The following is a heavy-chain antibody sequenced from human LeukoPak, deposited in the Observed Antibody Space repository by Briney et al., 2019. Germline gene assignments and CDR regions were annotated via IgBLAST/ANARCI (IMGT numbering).Heavy chain of an antibody. CDR2: INHSGST. V-gene: IGHV4-34*01. J-gene: IGHJ6*02. D-gene: IGHD2-2*01. CDR3: ARAAKRCSSTSCYEYYYYGMDV. CDR1: GGSFSGYY. Sequence: PSETLSLTCAVYGGSFSGYYWSWIRQPPGKGLEWIGEINHSGSTNYNPSLKSRVTISVDTSKNQFSLKLSSVTAADTAVYYCARAAKRCSSTSCYEYYYYGMDVWGQGTTVTVSS.